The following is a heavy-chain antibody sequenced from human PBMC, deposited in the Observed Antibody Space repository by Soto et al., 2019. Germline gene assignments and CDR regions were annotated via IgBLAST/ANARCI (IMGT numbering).Heavy chain of an antibody. CDR1: GGSISSYY. D-gene: IGHD2-8*01. V-gene: IGHV4-59*08. CDR2: IYYSGST. Sequence: SETLSLTCTVSGGSISSYYWSWIRQPPGKGLEWIGYIYYSGSTNYNPSLKSRVTILVDTSKNQFSLSLRSVTAADTAVYYCASHRTFWPFDYWGQGTVVTVS. CDR3: ASHRTFWPFDY. J-gene: IGHJ4*02.